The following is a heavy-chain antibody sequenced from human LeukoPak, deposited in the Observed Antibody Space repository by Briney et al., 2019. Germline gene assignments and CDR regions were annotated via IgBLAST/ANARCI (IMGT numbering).Heavy chain of an antibody. CDR3: AREGGQERYFDY. Sequence: SETLSLTCTVSGGSISSNYWTWIRPPAGKGLEWIGRIHTSGTTNYNPSLKSRVTMSIGTSKNQFSLNMTSVTAADTAVYYCAREGGQERYFDYWGQGTLVTVSS. CDR1: GGSISSNY. CDR2: IHTSGTT. V-gene: IGHV4-4*07. J-gene: IGHJ4*02.